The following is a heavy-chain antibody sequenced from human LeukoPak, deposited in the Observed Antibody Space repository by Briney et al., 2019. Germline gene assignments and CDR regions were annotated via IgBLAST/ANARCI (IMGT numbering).Heavy chain of an antibody. CDR1: GFTFEDYA. V-gene: IGHV3-43D*03. Sequence: PGGSLRLSCAASGFTFEDYAMHWVRQAPGKGLEWVCLISWDGGNTYCADSVKGRFTISRDNAKNSLYLQMNSLRAEDTAVYYCAELGITMIGGVWGKGTTVTISS. D-gene: IGHD3-10*02. CDR3: AELGITMIGGV. CDR2: ISWDGGNT. J-gene: IGHJ6*04.